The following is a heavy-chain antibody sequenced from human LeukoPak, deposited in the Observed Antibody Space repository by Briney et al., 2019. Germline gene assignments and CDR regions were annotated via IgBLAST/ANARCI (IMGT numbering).Heavy chain of an antibody. V-gene: IGHV5-51*01. CDR1: GYSFTGYW. CDR2: IYPGAFAT. J-gene: IGHJ1*01. CDR3: ARLPGRYYDSSGYYYFQH. D-gene: IGHD3-22*01. Sequence: GVSLTISCKGSGYSFTGYWISWVRPMPGKGLGWMGSIYPGAFATRYSTSFQAQVTFSADKSINTAYLQWSSLKASDTAKYCCARLPGRYYDSSGYYYFQHWGQGTLVTVSS.